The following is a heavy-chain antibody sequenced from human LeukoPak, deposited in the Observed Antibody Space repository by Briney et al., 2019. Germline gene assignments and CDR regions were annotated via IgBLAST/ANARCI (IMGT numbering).Heavy chain of an antibody. V-gene: IGHV3-30*02. J-gene: IGHJ4*02. D-gene: IGHD5-24*01. CDR1: GFIFSGYG. CDR3: AKDLIVSGTATILDY. Sequence: GSLRLSCAASGFIFSGYGMHWVRQAPGKGLEWVAVIWFDGSNKYYADSVKGRFTISRDNSKNTLYLQMNSLRAEDTAVYYCAKDLIVSGTATILDYWGQGTLVTVSS. CDR2: IWFDGSNK.